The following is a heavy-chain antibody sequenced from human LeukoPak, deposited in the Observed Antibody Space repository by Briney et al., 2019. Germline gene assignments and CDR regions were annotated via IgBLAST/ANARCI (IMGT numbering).Heavy chain of an antibody. D-gene: IGHD6-19*01. V-gene: IGHV3-74*01. J-gene: IGHJ4*02. CDR3: AREVGSGWNYFDL. CDR2: LNLDGTTR. CDR1: GFIFSNYW. Sequence: GGSLRLSCAASGFIFSNYWMHWVRQAPGKGLVWVSRLNLDGTTRDYADSVRGRFTISRDNAKNSLYLQMNTLRAEDPAVYFCAREVGSGWNYFDLWGQGTLVTVSS.